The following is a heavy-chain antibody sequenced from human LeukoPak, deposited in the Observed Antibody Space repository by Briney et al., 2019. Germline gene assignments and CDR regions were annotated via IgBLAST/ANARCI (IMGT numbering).Heavy chain of an antibody. J-gene: IGHJ4*02. CDR2: IYYSGST. V-gene: IGHV4-31*03. Sequence: SETLSLTCTVSGGSISSGGYYWSWIRQHPGKGLEWIGYIYYSGSTYYNPSLKSRVTVSVDTSKNQFSLKLSSVTAADTAVYYCARVIGDCFDYWGQGTLVTVSS. D-gene: IGHD1-26*01. CDR3: ARVIGDCFDY. CDR1: GGSISSGGYY.